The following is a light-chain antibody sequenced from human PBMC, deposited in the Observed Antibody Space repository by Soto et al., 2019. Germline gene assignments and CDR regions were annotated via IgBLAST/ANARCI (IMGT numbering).Light chain of an antibody. Sequence: LTQPASVSGSPGQSITISCTGTSTDVGGYNYVSWYQQHPGKAPKVMIYDVSNRPSGVSNRFSGSKSGNTASLTISGLQAEDEADYYCSSYTSSTTYVFGTGTKVTVL. CDR2: DVS. CDR3: SSYTSSTTYV. V-gene: IGLV2-14*01. J-gene: IGLJ1*01. CDR1: STDVGGYNY.